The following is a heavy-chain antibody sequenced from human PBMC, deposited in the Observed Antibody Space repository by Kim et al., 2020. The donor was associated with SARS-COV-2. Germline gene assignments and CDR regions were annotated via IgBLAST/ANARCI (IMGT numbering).Heavy chain of an antibody. Sequence: GGSLRLSCAATGFTFSNYGISWVRQAPGKGLEWVAVISGSGVSTNYAGSVRGRFTISRDNSKNTVYLHMNSLRAEDTAVYYCATRYTSDCHYFERWGQGTLITVSS. J-gene: IGHJ4*02. CDR2: ISGSGVST. V-gene: IGHV3-23*01. D-gene: IGHD3-9*01. CDR1: GFTFSNYG. CDR3: ATRYTSDCHYFER.